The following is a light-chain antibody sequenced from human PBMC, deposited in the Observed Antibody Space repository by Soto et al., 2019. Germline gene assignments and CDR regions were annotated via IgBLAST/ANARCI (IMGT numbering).Light chain of an antibody. J-gene: IGLJ2*01. V-gene: IGLV4-69*01. CDR3: QPWGLGVHVV. CDR1: SGHSNYA. Sequence: QSVLTQSPSASASLGASVKLTCTLSSGHSNYAIAWHQQQPEKGPSYLIKLNSDGSHIKGDGIPDRFSGSSSGAERYLTISRLKLEAAAAYSCQPWGLGVHVVFGGGKTVTVL. CDR2: LNSDGSH.